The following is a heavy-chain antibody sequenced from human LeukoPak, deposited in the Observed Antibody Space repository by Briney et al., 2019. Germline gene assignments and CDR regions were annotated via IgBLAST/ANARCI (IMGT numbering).Heavy chain of an antibody. CDR1: GFTFSSYG. Sequence: GGSLRLSCAASGFTFSSYGMNWVRQAPGKGLEWVSGISGGGGTTYYADSVKGRFTISRDNSKNSLSLQVSSLRAEDTAVYYCAKTNGYYSDWGQGTLVTVSS. D-gene: IGHD3-22*01. CDR3: AKTNGYYSD. CDR2: ISGGGGTT. J-gene: IGHJ4*02. V-gene: IGHV3-23*01.